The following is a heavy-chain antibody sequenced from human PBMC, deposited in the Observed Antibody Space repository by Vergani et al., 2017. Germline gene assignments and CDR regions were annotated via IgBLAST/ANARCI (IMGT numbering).Heavy chain of an antibody. D-gene: IGHD3/OR15-3a*01. CDR2: IYYSGST. J-gene: IGHJ5*02. CDR1: GGSISSGGYY. V-gene: IGHV4-31*03. Sequence: QLQLHKSGPGLVKPSQTLSLTCTVSGGSISSGGYYWSWIRQHPGKGLEWIGYIYYSGSTYYNPSLKSRVTISVDTSKNQFSLKLSSVTAADTAVYYCARGETRTDWLDPWGQGTQVIVSS. CDR3: ARGETRTDWLDP.